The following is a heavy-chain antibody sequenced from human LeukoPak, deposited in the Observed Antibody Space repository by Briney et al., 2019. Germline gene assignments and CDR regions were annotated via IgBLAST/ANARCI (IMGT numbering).Heavy chain of an antibody. D-gene: IGHD1-26*01. V-gene: IGHV3-13*01. Sequence: GGSLRLSCAASGFTVSSYAMHWVRQPMGKGLEWVSALGIAGDTFYPDSVKGRFTISRENARNSLYLQINSLRAEDMAMYYCARQMQSHGNFDSWGQGTLVTVSS. CDR3: ARQMQSHGNFDS. J-gene: IGHJ4*02. CDR2: LGIAGDT. CDR1: GFTVSSYA.